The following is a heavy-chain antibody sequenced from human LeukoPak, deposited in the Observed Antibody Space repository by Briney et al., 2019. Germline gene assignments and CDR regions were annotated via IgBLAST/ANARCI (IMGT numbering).Heavy chain of an antibody. J-gene: IGHJ6*03. CDR2: INHSGST. CDR1: GGSFSGYY. D-gene: IGHD2-15*01. Sequence: PSETLSLTCAVYGGSFSGYYWSWIRQPPGKGLEWIGEINHSGSTNYNPSLKSRVTISVDTSKNQFSLKLSSVTAADTAVYYCARIGWDIVVVVAANDYYYYMDVWGKGTTVTVSS. CDR3: ARIGWDIVVVVAANDYYYYMDV. V-gene: IGHV4-34*01.